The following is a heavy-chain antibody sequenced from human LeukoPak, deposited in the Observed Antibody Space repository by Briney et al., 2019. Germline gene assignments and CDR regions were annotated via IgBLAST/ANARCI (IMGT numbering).Heavy chain of an antibody. CDR1: GGSISSYY. CDR2: IYYSGST. D-gene: IGHD5-18*01. V-gene: IGHV4-59*01. Sequence: SETLSLTCTVSGGSISSYYWSWIRQPPGKGLEWIGYIYYSGSTNYNPSLKSRVTISVDTSKNQFSLKLSSVTAADTAVYYCARVPQVARDTDMATGWFDPWGQGTLVTVSS. CDR3: ARVPQVARDTDMATGWFDP. J-gene: IGHJ5*02.